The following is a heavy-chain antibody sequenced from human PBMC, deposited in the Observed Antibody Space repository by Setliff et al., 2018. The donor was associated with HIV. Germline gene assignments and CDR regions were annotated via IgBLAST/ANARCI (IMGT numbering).Heavy chain of an antibody. CDR1: GGSFSAYY. CDR2: INHSGST. V-gene: IGHV4-34*01. Sequence: PSQTLSLTCAVYGGSFSAYYWSWIRQPPGKGLEWIGEINHSGSTNYNPSLKSRVTISVDTSKNQFSLKLSSVTAADTAVYYCARGASMIFGVVIPFSFYYYMDVWGKGTTVTVSS. CDR3: ARGASMIFGVVIPFSFYYYMDV. D-gene: IGHD3-3*01. J-gene: IGHJ6*03.